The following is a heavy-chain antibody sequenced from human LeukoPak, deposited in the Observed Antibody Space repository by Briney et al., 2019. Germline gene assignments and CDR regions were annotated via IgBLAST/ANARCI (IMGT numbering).Heavy chain of an antibody. V-gene: IGHV3-30*02. CDR3: AKIVSRGYSYEDY. J-gene: IGHJ4*02. CDR1: GFTFSSYG. Sequence: PGGSLRLSCAASGFTFSSYGMHWVRQAPGKGLEWVAFIRYDGSNKYYADSVKGRFTISRDNSKNTLYLQMNSLRAEDTAVYYCAKIVSRGYSYEDYWGQGTLVTVSS. CDR2: IRYDGSNK. D-gene: IGHD5-18*01.